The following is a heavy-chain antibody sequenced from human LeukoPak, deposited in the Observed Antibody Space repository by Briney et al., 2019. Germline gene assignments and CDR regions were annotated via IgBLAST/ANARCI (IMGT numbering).Heavy chain of an antibody. V-gene: IGHV4-34*01. CDR2: INHSGST. Sequence: SETLSRTCAVYGGSFSGYYWSWIRQPPGKGLEWIGEINHSGSTNYNPSLKSRVTISVDTSKNQFSLKLSSVTAADTAVYYCARARARLVAGDYWGQGLVVTVSS. J-gene: IGHJ4*02. CDR1: GGSFSGYY. D-gene: IGHD3-16*01. CDR3: ARARARLVAGDY.